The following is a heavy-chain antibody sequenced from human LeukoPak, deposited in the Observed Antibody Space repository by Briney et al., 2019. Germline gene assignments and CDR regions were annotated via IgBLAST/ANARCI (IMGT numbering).Heavy chain of an antibody. Sequence: GGALRLSCAASGFTFSRYAMSWVRQAPGKGLEGVSSVSTDGDTYYTDSVKGRFTISRDVSRNTLFLQMISLRAEDTALYYCARSRSGSVAGTPDYWGQGTLVIVSS. D-gene: IGHD6-19*01. J-gene: IGHJ4*02. CDR3: ARSRSGSVAGTPDY. CDR1: GFTFSRYA. CDR2: VSTDGDT. V-gene: IGHV3-23*01.